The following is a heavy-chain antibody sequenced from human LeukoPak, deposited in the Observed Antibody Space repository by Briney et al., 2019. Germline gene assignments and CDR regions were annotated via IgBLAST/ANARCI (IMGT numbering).Heavy chain of an antibody. Sequence: PGRSLRLSCAASGFTFSSYAMHWIRQAPGKGLEWVAVISYDGSNKYYADSVKGRFTISRDNSRNTLYLQMNSLRAEDTAVYYCARSIRFLEERGGGFDYWGQGTLVTVSS. J-gene: IGHJ4*02. CDR1: GFTFSSYA. V-gene: IGHV3-30*01. CDR2: ISYDGSNK. D-gene: IGHD3-3*01. CDR3: ARSIRFLEERGGGFDY.